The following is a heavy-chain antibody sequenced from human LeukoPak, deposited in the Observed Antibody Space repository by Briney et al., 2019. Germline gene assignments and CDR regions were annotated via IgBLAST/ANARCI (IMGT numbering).Heavy chain of an antibody. D-gene: IGHD3-22*01. CDR3: ARLRTYYYDSSGYYGPDGAFDI. CDR1: GGSISSGSYC. J-gene: IGHJ3*02. V-gene: IGHV4-61*02. CDR2: IYTSGST. Sequence: PSETLSLTCTVSGGSISSGSYCWSWIRQPAGKGLEWIGRIYTSGSTNYNPSLKSRVTISVDTSKNQFSLKLSSVTAADTAVYYCARLRTYYYDSSGYYGPDGAFDIWGQGTMVTVSS.